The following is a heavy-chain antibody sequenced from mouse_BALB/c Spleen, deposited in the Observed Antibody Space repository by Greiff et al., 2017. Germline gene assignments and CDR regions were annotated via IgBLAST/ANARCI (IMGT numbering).Heavy chain of an antibody. CDR3: ARSPGWLLQYYFDY. CDR1: GYTFTDYN. Sequence: VQLKESGPELVKPGASVKISCKASGYTFTDYNMHWVKQSHGKSLEWIGYIYPYNGGTGYNQKFKSKATLTVDNSSSTAYMELRSLTSEDSAVYYCARSPGWLLQYYFDYWGQGTTLTVSS. J-gene: IGHJ2*01. V-gene: IGHV1S29*02. D-gene: IGHD2-3*01. CDR2: IYPYNGGT.